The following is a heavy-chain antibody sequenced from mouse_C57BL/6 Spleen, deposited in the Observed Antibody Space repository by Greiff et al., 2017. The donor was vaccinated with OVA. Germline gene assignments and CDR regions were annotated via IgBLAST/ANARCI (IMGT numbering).Heavy chain of an antibody. D-gene: IGHD3-2*01. CDR1: GYAFSSSW. Sequence: QVHVKQSGPELVKPGASVKISCKASGYAFSSSWMNWVKQRPGKGLEWIGRIYPGDGDTNYNGKFKGKATLTADKSSSTAYMQLSSLTSEDSAVYFCAREREDSSLDYWGQGTTLTVSS. J-gene: IGHJ2*01. CDR2: IYPGDGDT. CDR3: AREREDSSLDY. V-gene: IGHV1-82*01.